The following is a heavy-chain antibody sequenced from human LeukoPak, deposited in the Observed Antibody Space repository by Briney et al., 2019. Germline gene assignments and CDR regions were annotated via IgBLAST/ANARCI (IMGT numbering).Heavy chain of an antibody. CDR3: ARVPGPNWFDP. V-gene: IGHV4-59*08. Sequence: SETLSLTCTVSGGSISSYYWSWIRQPPGKGLEWIGYIYYSGSTNYNPSLKSRVTISVNTSKNQFSLKLSPVTAADTAVYYCARVPGPNWFDPWGQGTLVTVSS. J-gene: IGHJ5*02. CDR2: IYYSGST. CDR1: GGSISSYY.